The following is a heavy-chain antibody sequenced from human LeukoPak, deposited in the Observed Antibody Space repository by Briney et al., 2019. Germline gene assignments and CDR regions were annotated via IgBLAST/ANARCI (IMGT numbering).Heavy chain of an antibody. D-gene: IGHD6-13*01. V-gene: IGHV3-23*01. CDR3: AKTAGIAAAADFDY. Sequence: GGSLRLSCAASGFTFSSYEMNWVRQAPGKGLEWVSTISGGGGSTYYADSVKGRFTISRDNSKNTLYLQMNSLRAEDTAVYYCAKTAGIAAAADFDYWGQGTLVTVSS. CDR2: ISGGGGST. J-gene: IGHJ4*02. CDR1: GFTFSSYE.